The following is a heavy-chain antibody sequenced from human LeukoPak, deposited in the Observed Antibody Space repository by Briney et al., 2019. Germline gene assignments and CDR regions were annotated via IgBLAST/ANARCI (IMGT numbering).Heavy chain of an antibody. CDR3: ARLGARIDY. Sequence: SETLSLTCTGSGGSISSYYWSWIRQPPGKGLEWIGYIYYSGSTNYNPSLKSRVTISVDTSKNQFSLKLSSVTAADTAVYYCARLGARIDYWGQGTLVTVSS. CDR2: IYYSGST. V-gene: IGHV4-59*08. CDR1: GGSISSYY. J-gene: IGHJ4*02.